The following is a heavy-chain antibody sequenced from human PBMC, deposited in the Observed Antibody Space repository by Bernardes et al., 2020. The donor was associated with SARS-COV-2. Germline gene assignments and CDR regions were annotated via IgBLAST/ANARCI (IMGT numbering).Heavy chain of an antibody. CDR1: GFTFSSSA. J-gene: IGHJ4*02. CDR2: IIGSGTNT. Sequence: GVLRLSCAASGFTFSSSAMSWVRQAPGKGLEWVSLIIGSGTNTFYADSVKGRFTISRDNSKNTLYLQVNSLRAEDTAVYYCAKRGGYSFDYWGQGTLVTVSS. D-gene: IGHD3-16*01. CDR3: AKRGGYSFDY. V-gene: IGHV3-23*01.